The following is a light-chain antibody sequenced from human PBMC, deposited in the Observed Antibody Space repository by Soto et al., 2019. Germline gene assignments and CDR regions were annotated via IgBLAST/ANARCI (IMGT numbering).Light chain of an antibody. CDR2: AAS. Sequence: IQLTQSPSSLSASVGARVTITCRASQGISSYLACYQQKPGKAPKLLIYAASTLQSGVPSRFSGSGSGTDFTPTISSLQPEDFATYYCQQLNSYPLTFGGGTKVDIK. CDR1: QGISSY. J-gene: IGKJ4*01. V-gene: IGKV1-9*01. CDR3: QQLNSYPLT.